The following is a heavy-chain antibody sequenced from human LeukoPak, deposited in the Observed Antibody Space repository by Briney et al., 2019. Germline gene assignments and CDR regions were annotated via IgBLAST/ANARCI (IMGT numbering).Heavy chain of an antibody. D-gene: IGHD6-19*01. Sequence: GESLRLSCPTSGFSFSSYAMSWVRQAPGKGLQWVSAISGSGDRTYYADSVEGRFTISRDNYKNILFLQGNSLRVEDTAVYYCVKIEGSGWTGYMDVWGKGTAVTVSS. CDR1: GFSFSSYA. J-gene: IGHJ6*03. V-gene: IGHV3-23*01. CDR2: ISGSGDRT. CDR3: VKIEGSGWTGYMDV.